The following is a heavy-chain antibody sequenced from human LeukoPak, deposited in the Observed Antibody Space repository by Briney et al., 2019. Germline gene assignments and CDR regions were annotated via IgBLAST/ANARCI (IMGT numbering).Heavy chain of an antibody. CDR2: IYTSGST. V-gene: IGHV4-4*07. CDR1: GGSISSYY. CDR3: ARGYYYGSGSYGYSNWFDP. J-gene: IGHJ5*02. Sequence: SETLSLTCTVSGGSISSYYWSWIRQPAGKGLEWIGRIYTSGSTNYNPSLKSRVTISVDTSKNQFSLKLSSVTAADTAVYYCARGYYYGSGSYGYSNWFDPWGQGTLVTVSS. D-gene: IGHD3-10*01.